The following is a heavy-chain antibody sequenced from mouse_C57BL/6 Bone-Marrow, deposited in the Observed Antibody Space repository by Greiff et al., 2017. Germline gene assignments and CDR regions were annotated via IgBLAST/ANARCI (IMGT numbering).Heavy chain of an antibody. CDR3: ARGDSSVFAY. J-gene: IGHJ3*01. V-gene: IGHV1-64*01. CDR2: IHPNSGST. D-gene: IGHD3-2*02. CDR1: GFTFTSYW. Sequence: QVQLQQSGAELVKPGASVKLSCKASGFTFTSYWMHWVRQRPGQGLEWIGMIHPNSGSTNYNEKFTSKATLTVDKSSSTAYLQLSSLTSEDSAVYYCARGDSSVFAYWGQGTLVTVSA.